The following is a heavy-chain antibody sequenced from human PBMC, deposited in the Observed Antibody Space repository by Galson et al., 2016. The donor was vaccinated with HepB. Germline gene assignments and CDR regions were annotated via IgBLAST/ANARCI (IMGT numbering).Heavy chain of an antibody. V-gene: IGHV3-30*14. Sequence: SLRLSCAASGFMFSTYAMYWVRQAPGKGLEWVAIILYDGSHKYYADSVRGRFTISRDPAKNSLLLQMNSLRAEDSAVYYCARTLPYSRQRNGYMDVWGKGTTVTVSS. CDR1: GFMFSTYA. J-gene: IGHJ6*03. D-gene: IGHD6-13*01. CDR3: ARTLPYSRQRNGYMDV. CDR2: ILYDGSHK.